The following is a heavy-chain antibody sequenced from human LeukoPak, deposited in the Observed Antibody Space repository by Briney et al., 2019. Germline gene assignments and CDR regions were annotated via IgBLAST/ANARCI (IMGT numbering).Heavy chain of an antibody. CDR3: ARGSSSDY. Sequence: GGSLRLSCAASGFTFSSYVMHWVRQAPGKGLEWVAIISYDGSNEYYADSVKGRFTISRDNSKNTLYLQMNSLRAADTAVYYCARGSSSDYWGQGTLVTVSS. D-gene: IGHD1-26*01. CDR2: ISYDGSNE. V-gene: IGHV3-30*04. J-gene: IGHJ4*02. CDR1: GFTFSSYV.